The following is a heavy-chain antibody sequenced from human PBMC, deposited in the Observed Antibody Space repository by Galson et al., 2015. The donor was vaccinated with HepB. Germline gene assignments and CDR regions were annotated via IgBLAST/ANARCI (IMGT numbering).Heavy chain of an antibody. CDR3: ATRRPLDDDPRSVDV. CDR2: FDPEDGEI. D-gene: IGHD2-15*01. Sequence: SVKVSCKVSGYTLADSSMHWVRQTPGKGLEWMGSFDPEDGEILYAQKFQGRVTMTEDTSTETAYMELSSLRSEDTAVYYCATRRPLDDDPRSVDVWGQGTTVTVSS. V-gene: IGHV1-24*01. CDR1: GYTLADSS. J-gene: IGHJ6*02.